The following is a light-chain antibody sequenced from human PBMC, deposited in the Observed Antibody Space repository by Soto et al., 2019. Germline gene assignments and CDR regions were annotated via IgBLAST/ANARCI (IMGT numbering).Light chain of an antibody. J-gene: IGKJ1*01. CDR2: ATS. CDR1: QSISGT. Sequence: EVVLTQSPGTLSVSLGERATLSCRASQSISGTLAWYQQKPGQAPRLLIYATSSRATGIPGRFSGSGSGTDFTLTISRLEPEDFAVYYCQQYSSSWTFGQGTKVDIK. CDR3: QQYSSSWT. V-gene: IGKV3-20*01.